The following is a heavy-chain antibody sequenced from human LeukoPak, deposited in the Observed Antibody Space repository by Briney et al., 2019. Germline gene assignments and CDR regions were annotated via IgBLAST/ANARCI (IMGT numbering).Heavy chain of an antibody. CDR2: ISYSGST. D-gene: IGHD3-16*02. Sequence: SGPTLVNPSETLSLTCSVSGGSISSYYWRWIRQPPGKGLEWIGYISYSGSTNYNPSLKSRVTISVDTSKNQLSLKLNSVTAADTAVYYCARYVWGSYPTFEDYWGQGSLVTVSS. J-gene: IGHJ4*02. CDR1: GGSISSYY. CDR3: ARYVWGSYPTFEDY. V-gene: IGHV4-59*12.